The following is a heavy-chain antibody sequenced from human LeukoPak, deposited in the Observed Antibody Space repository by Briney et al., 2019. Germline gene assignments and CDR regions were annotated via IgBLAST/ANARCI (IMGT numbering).Heavy chain of an antibody. V-gene: IGHV3-7*01. CDR1: GFSFSAYW. CDR3: ARFGYVAAVDL. Sequence: GGSLRPSCAASGFSFSAYWMTWVRQAPGTGLEWVANINPAGTETYYVDPVKGRFTISRDNAKNLLYLQMNSLRAEDTAVYYCARFGYVAAVDLWGQGTLVTVSS. J-gene: IGHJ4*02. D-gene: IGHD2-15*01. CDR2: INPAGTET.